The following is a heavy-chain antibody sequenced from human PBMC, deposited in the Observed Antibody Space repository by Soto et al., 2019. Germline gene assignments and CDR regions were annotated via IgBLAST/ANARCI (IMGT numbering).Heavy chain of an antibody. Sequence: GASVKVSCKASGYSFTSLYINWVLQTAGQGLEWMGWMEPSTGTTGYAQKFQGRVTMTRDTSINTAYMELTTLTSDDTAFYYCARGVSAGVDYWGQGTLVTVSS. CDR1: GYSFTSLY. J-gene: IGHJ4*02. V-gene: IGHV1-8*01. CDR2: MEPSTGTT. D-gene: IGHD1-26*01. CDR3: ARGVSAGVDY.